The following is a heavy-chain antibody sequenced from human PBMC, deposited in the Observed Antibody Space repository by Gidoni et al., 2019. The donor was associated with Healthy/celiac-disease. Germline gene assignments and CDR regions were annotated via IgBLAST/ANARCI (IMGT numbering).Heavy chain of an antibody. V-gene: IGHV4-39*01. CDR2: IYYSGST. J-gene: IGHJ6*02. D-gene: IGHD3-10*01. Sequence: QLQLQESGPGLVKPSETLSLTCTVSGGSISSSSYYWGWIRQPPGKGLEWIGSIYYSGSTYYNPSLKSRVTISVDTSKNQFSLKLSSVTAADTAVYYCVGVREIYYYGMDVWGQGTTVTVSS. CDR1: GGSISSSSYY. CDR3: VGVREIYYYGMDV.